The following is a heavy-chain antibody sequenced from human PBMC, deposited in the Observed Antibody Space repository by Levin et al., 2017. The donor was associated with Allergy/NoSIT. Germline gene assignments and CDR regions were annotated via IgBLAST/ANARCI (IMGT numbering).Heavy chain of an antibody. D-gene: IGHD2-2*02. J-gene: IGHJ4*02. V-gene: IGHV3-64*01. Sequence: GGSLRLSCAASGFTFSSYAMHWVRQAPGKGLEYVSAISSNGGSTYYANSVKGRFTISRDNSKNTLYLQMGSLRAEDMAVYYCARAPTGYCSSTSCYTKVFGGPYDYWGQGTLVTVSS. CDR3: ARAPTGYCSSTSCYTKVFGGPYDY. CDR2: ISSNGGST. CDR1: GFTFSSYA.